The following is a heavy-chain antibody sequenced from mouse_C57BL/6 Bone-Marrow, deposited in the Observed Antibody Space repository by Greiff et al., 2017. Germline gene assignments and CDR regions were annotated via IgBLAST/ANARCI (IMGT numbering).Heavy chain of an antibody. V-gene: IGHV14-4*01. D-gene: IGHD1-1*01. CDR3: TTTVVPRDYFDY. J-gene: IGHJ2*01. CDR2: IDPENGDT. CDR1: GFNIKDDY. Sequence: VQLQQSGAELVRPGASVKLSCTASGFNIKDDYMHWVKQRPEQGLEWIGWIDPENGDTEYASKFQGKATITADPSSNTAYLQLSSLTSEDTAVYYCTTTVVPRDYFDYWGQGTTLTVSS.